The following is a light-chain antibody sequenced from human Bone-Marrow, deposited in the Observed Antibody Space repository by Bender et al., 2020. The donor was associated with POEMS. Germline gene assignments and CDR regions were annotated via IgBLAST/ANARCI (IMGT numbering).Light chain of an antibody. CDR2: DVS. V-gene: IGLV2-14*01. J-gene: IGLJ2*01. CDR3: TSYGSSSTVL. Sequence: QSALTQPASVSGSPGQSITISCTGTSSDVGSSNYVSWYQQYPGKTPKLMLYDVSRRPSGVPDRFSGSKSGSTASLAISGLQTEDEADYYCTSYGSSSTVLFGGGTKLTVL. CDR1: SSDVGSSNY.